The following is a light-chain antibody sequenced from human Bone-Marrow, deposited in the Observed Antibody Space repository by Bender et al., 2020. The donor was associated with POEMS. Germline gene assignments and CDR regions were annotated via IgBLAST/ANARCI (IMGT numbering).Light chain of an antibody. CDR1: SSDVGRYDY. V-gene: IGLV2-8*01. Sequence: QSALTQPPSASGSPGQSVTISCTGTSSDVGRYDYVSWYQQHPGKAPKLMIYEVTKRPSGVPDRFSGSKSGNTASLTVSGLQAEDEADYYCCSYAGSSTYVFGTGTAVTVL. J-gene: IGLJ1*01. CDR3: CSYAGSSTYV. CDR2: EVT.